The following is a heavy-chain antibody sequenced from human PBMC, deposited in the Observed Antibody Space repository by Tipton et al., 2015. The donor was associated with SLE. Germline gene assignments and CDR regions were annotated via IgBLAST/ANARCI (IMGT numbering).Heavy chain of an antibody. CDR3: ARDSFWSGGGWFDP. CDR2: IYHSGST. D-gene: IGHD3-3*01. J-gene: IGHJ5*02. V-gene: IGHV4-38-2*02. CDR1: GYSISSGYY. Sequence: TLSLTCTVSGYSISSGYYWGWIRQPPGKGLEWIGSIYHSGSTYYNPSLKSRVTISVDTSKNQFSLKLNSVTAADTAVYCCARDSFWSGGGWFDPWGQGTLVTVSS.